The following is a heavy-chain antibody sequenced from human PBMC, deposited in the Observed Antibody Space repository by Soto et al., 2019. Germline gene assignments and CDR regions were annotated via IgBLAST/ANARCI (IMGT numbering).Heavy chain of an antibody. CDR3: ARDFSGSGNFDY. Sequence: SVKVSCKASGGTFSSYAISWVRQAPGQGLEWMGGIIPIFGTANYAQKFQGRVTITADESTSTAYMELSSLRSEDTAVYYCARDFSGSGNFDYWGQGTLVTVSS. D-gene: IGHD2-15*01. J-gene: IGHJ4*02. CDR2: IIPIFGTA. CDR1: GGTFSSYA. V-gene: IGHV1-69*13.